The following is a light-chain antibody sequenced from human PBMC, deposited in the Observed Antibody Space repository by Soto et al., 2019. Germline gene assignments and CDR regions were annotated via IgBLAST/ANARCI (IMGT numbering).Light chain of an antibody. Sequence: EIVMTQSPSTLAVSPGERATLSCSASQSVSPNFAWYQQTADQAPRLLIYGASTRGTGIPARFSGSGSGTEFTLTISSLQAEDFAVYYWQQYNNWGTFGQGTKV. V-gene: IGKV3-15*01. CDR1: QSVSPN. CDR2: GAS. J-gene: IGKJ1*01. CDR3: QQYNNWGT.